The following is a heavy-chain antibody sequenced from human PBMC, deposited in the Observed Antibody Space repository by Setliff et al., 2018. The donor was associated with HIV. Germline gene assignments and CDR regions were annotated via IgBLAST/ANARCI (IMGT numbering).Heavy chain of an antibody. CDR2: ISPIFGTA. V-gene: IGHV1-69*06. Sequence: ASVKVSCKASGGTFSSYAISWVRKAPGQGLEWMGRISPIFGTANYAQKFQGRVTITADKSTSTAYIGLSSLRSEDTAVYYCARDQWGGEMATMNYYYYYLDVWGKGTTVTVSS. CDR3: ARDQWGGEMATMNYYYYYLDV. CDR1: GGTFSSYA. J-gene: IGHJ6*03. D-gene: IGHD5-12*01.